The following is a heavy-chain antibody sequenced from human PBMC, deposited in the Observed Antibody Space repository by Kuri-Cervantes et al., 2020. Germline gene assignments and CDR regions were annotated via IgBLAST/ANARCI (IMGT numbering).Heavy chain of an antibody. CDR2: IYHSGST. D-gene: IGHD1-26*01. CDR1: GGSISSGGYS. CDR3: ARGASGSYYPLDY. J-gene: IGHJ4*02. Sequence: SQTLSLTCAVSGGSISSGGYSWSWIRQPPGKGLEWIGYIYHSGSTYYNPSLKSRVTISVDRSKNQFSLKLSSVTAADTAVYYRARGASGSYYPLDYWGQGTLVTVSS. V-gene: IGHV4-30-2*01.